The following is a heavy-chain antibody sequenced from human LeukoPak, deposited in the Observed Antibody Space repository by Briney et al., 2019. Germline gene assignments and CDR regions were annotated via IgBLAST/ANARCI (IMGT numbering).Heavy chain of an antibody. CDR2: ISGSSSII. CDR1: GFTFSNYE. Sequence: GGSLRLSCAASGFTFSNYEMNWVRQAPGKGLEWVSYISGSSSIIYNADSVKGRFTISRDNAKNSLYLQMNSLRDEDTAVYYCARVDGGFDSWGQGTMGTVSA. V-gene: IGHV3-48*02. CDR3: ARVDGGFDS. J-gene: IGHJ3*02.